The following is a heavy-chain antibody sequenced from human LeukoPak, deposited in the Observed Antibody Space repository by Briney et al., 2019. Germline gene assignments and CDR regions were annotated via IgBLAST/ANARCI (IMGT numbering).Heavy chain of an antibody. CDR3: VRGGYRGCDYEY. CDR2: ISPDSNYK. Sequence: PGGSLRLSFAASGFTFSTYSMNWLRLAPGKGLDWVSSISPDSNYKYYVDSVNGRFTISRDNAKSSLYLQMNSLIADDTAVYYCVRGGYRGCDYEYWGQGTLVTVST. D-gene: IGHD5-12*01. J-gene: IGHJ4*02. V-gene: IGHV3-21*01. CDR1: GFTFSTYS.